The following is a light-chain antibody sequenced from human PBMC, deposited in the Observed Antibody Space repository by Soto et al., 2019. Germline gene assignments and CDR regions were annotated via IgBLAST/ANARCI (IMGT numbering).Light chain of an antibody. V-gene: IGLV1-44*01. CDR3: ATWDDSLDDPVV. CDR1: SANIGEKT. J-gene: IGLJ2*01. Sequence: QSVLTQPPSASGTPGQRVTISCSGGSANIGEKTVSWYQQFPGTAPTLLIYDDNQRPSGVPDRFSGPKSGTSVSLAISGLRSEDQATYYCATWDDSLDDPVVFGGGTKLTVL. CDR2: DDN.